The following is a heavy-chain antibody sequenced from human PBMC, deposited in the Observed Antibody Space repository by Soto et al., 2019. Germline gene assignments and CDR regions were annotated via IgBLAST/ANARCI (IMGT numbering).Heavy chain of an antibody. CDR1: GFSFSTYA. CDR2: IGGSGNNT. Sequence: GGSLRLSCAASGFSFSTYAMSWVRQAPGKGLEWVSIIGGSGNNTHYADSVNGRVTIYRDNYKNTLYLQMNSRRAEDTAVYYCAKNMGYTSSWPFDYWGQGT. D-gene: IGHD6-13*01. J-gene: IGHJ4*02. V-gene: IGHV3-23*01. CDR3: AKNMGYTSSWPFDY.